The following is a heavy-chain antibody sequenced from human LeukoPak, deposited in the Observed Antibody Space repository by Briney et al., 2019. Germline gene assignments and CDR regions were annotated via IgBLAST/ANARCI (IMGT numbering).Heavy chain of an antibody. D-gene: IGHD3-22*01. CDR3: ARGFRDSSGRKPDY. CDR2: MNPNSGNT. V-gene: IGHV1-8*01. J-gene: IGHJ4*02. Sequence: AASVKVSCKASGYTFTSYDINWMRQATGQGLEWMGWMNPNSGNTGYAQKFQDRVTMTRNTSIKTAYMELSSLRSEDMAVYYCARGFRDSSGRKPDYWGQGTLVTVPS. CDR1: GYTFTSYD.